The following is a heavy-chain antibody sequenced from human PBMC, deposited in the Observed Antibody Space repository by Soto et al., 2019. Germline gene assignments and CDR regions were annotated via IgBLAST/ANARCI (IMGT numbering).Heavy chain of an antibody. V-gene: IGHV3-23*01. Sequence: LRLSCAASGFTFSSHAMDCVRQAPGKGLEWVSAISGSGHSTYYADSVKGRFTISRDNSNNTLYLQMNNLRAEDTAVYYCARGIADYSSSPFDYWGQGTLVTVSS. CDR2: ISGSGHST. D-gene: IGHD6-6*01. CDR3: ARGIADYSSSPFDY. CDR1: GFTFSSHA. J-gene: IGHJ4*02.